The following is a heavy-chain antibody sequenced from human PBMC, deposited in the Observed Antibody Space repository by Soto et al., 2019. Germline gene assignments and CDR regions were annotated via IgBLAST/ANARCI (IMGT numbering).Heavy chain of an antibody. Sequence: PSETLSLTCTVSGGSISSYYWSWIRQPPGKGLEWIGYIYYSGSTNYNPSLKSRVTISVDTSKNQFSLKLSSVTAADTAVYYCARVSRPPDIAVAGVFDYWGQGTLVTAPQ. CDR2: IYYSGST. D-gene: IGHD6-19*01. CDR3: ARVSRPPDIAVAGVFDY. J-gene: IGHJ4*02. CDR1: GGSISSYY. V-gene: IGHV4-59*01.